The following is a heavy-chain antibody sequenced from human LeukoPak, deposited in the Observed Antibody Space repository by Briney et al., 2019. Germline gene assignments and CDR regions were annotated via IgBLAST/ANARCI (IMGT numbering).Heavy chain of an antibody. Sequence: GGSLRLSCAASGFTFSSYWMSWVRQAPGKGLEWVANIKQDGSEKYYVDSVKGRFTISRDNAKNSLYLQMNSLRAEDTAVYYCTTGAPRAYSGSYSNCWGQGTLVTVSS. CDR3: TTGAPRAYSGSYSNC. D-gene: IGHD1-26*01. CDR2: IKQDGSEK. J-gene: IGHJ4*02. CDR1: GFTFSSYW. V-gene: IGHV3-7*05.